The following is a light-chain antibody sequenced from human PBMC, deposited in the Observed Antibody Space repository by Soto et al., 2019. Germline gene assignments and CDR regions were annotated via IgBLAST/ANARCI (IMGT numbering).Light chain of an antibody. CDR1: QSVLYNSNNKNY. V-gene: IGKV4-1*01. CDR2: WAS. J-gene: IGKJ2*03. Sequence: DIVMTQSPDSLAVSLGERATIDCKSSQSVLYNSNNKNYLAWYQQKPGQPPKMVINWASTRESGVPDRFSGSGSGTDFTLTISSLQAEDVAVYYCQQYYSAPYSFGQGTKLEIK. CDR3: QQYYSAPYS.